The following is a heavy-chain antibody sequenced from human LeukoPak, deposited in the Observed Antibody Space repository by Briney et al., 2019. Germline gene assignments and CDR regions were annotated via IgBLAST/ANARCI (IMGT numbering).Heavy chain of an antibody. CDR2: IYYSGST. J-gene: IGHJ4*02. V-gene: IGHV4-39*01. CDR1: GGSISCSNYY. CDR3: ASVARDSSGYHYFDY. D-gene: IGHD3-22*01. Sequence: SETLSLTCTVSGGSISCSNYYWGWIRQPPGKGLEWIGNIYYSGSTYYNPSLKSRVTISVDTSKNQFSLQLSSVTAADTAVYYCASVARDSSGYHYFDYWGQGTLVTVSS.